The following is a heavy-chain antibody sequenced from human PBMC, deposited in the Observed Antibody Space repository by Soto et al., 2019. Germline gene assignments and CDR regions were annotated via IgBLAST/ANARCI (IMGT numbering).Heavy chain of an antibody. CDR1: GFTFSSYS. V-gene: IGHV3-21*01. CDR3: AIDRELRYFDWLSPNNWFDP. Sequence: EVQLVESGGGLVKPGGSLRLSCAASGFTFSSYSMNWVRQAPGKGLEWVSSISSSSSYIYYADSVKGRFTISRDNAKNSLYLQMNSLRAEDTAVYYCAIDRELRYFDWLSPNNWFDPWGQGTLVTVSS. CDR2: ISSSSSYI. D-gene: IGHD3-9*01. J-gene: IGHJ5*02.